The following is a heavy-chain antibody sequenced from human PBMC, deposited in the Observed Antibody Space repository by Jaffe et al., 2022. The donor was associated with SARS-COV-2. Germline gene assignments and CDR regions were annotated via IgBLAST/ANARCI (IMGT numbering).Heavy chain of an antibody. D-gene: IGHD3-10*01. V-gene: IGHV3-23*01. CDR3: AKGDYYGSGSYFFDY. Sequence: EVQLLESGGGLVQPGGSLRLSCAASGFTFSSHAMSWVRQAPGKGLEWVAAISGSGGSTYHADSVKGRFTISRDNSKNTLYLQMNSLRAEDTAVYFCAKGDYYGSGSYFFDYWGQGTLVTVSS. CDR1: GFTFSSHA. CDR2: ISGSGGST. J-gene: IGHJ4*02.